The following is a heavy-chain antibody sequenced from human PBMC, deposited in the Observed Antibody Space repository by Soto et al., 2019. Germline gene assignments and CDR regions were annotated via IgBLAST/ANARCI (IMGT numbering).Heavy chain of an antibody. V-gene: IGHV3-23*01. CDR2: ISGSGGST. CDR1: GFTFSSYA. D-gene: IGHD3-10*01. J-gene: IGHJ6*02. Sequence: GGSLRLSCAASGFTFSSYAMSWVRQAPGKGLEWVSAISGSGGSTYYADSVKGRFTISRDNSKNTLYLQMNSLRAEDTAVYYCAKDLLWFGESFGMDVWGQGTTVTVSS. CDR3: AKDLLWFGESFGMDV.